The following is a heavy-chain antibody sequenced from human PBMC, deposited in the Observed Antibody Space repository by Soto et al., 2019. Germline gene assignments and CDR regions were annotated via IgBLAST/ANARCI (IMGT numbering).Heavy chain of an antibody. V-gene: IGHV3-23*01. Sequence: EVQLLESGGGLVQPGGSLRLSCAASGFTFSSYAMSWVRQAPGKGLEWVSAISGSGGSTYYADSVKGRFTISRDNSKNTLYLQKNSLRAEDTAVYYCAGQDDFWRGYLPSGGLLDYWGQGTLVTVSS. D-gene: IGHD3-3*01. CDR2: ISGSGGST. CDR3: AGQDDFWRGYLPSGGLLDY. J-gene: IGHJ4*02. CDR1: GFTFSSYA.